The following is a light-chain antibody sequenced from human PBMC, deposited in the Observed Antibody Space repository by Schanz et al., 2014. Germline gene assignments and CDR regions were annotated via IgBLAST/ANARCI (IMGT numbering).Light chain of an antibody. CDR1: QSVSSN. CDR2: AAS. V-gene: IGKV3-20*01. J-gene: IGKJ2*01. Sequence: VMTQSPATLSVSPGESATLSCRASQSVSSNLAWYQQKPGQAPRLLIYAASTRATDIPDRFSGSGSGTDFTLTISRLEPEDFAVYYCQQYGISQYTFGQGTKLEIK. CDR3: QQYGISQYT.